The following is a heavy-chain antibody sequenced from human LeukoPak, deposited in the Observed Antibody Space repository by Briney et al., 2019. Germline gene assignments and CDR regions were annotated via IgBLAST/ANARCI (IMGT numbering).Heavy chain of an antibody. CDR3: ARKAYYYDSSDFQH. J-gene: IGHJ1*01. CDR2: INHSGST. CDR1: GGSFSGYY. Sequence: SETLSLTCAVYGGSFSGYYWSWIRQPPGKGLEWIGEINHSGSTNYNPSLKSRVTISVDASKNQFSLKLSSVTAADTAVYYCARKAYYYDSSDFQHWGQGTLVTVSS. V-gene: IGHV4-34*01. D-gene: IGHD3-22*01.